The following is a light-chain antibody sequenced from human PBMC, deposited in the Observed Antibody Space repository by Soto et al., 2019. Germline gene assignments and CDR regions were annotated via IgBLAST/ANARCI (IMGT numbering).Light chain of an antibody. CDR2: AAS. J-gene: IGKJ1*01. V-gene: IGKV3-20*01. CDR3: LKYGSSPGWT. CDR1: QTVDSNF. Sequence: DIVLTQSPGPLSLSPGERATLSCRASQTVDSNFLAWYQQKPGQAPRLLIYAASTRATGIPDRFSGSGSGTDFTLTIGRLDPEDFAVYYCLKYGSSPGWTFGPGTKVEIK.